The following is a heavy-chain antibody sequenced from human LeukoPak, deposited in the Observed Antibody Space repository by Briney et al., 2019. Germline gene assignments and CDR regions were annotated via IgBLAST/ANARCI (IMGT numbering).Heavy chain of an antibody. V-gene: IGHV3-30*02. D-gene: IGHD2-2*01. J-gene: IGHJ4*02. CDR1: GFTFSSYG. CDR3: AKGRGGRQYSSTSCFDY. CDR2: IRYDGSNK. Sequence: GGSLRLSCAASGFTFSSYGMQWVRQAPGKGLEWVAFIRYDGSNKYYADSVKGRFTISRDNSKNTLYLQMNSLRAEDTAVYYCAKGRGGRQYSSTSCFDYWGQGTLVTVSS.